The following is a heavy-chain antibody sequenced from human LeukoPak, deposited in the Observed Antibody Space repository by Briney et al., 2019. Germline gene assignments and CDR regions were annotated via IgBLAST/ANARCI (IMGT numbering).Heavy chain of an antibody. Sequence: SQTLSLTCTVSGGSISSDNYSWSWIRQPAGKGLEWIGRVYTSGSTNYNPSLKSRVTISVDTSKKQFSLKLSSVTAADTAVYYCARGAGSGSYPNYDYFDYWGQGTLVTVSS. CDR3: ARGAGSGSYPNYDYFDY. CDR1: GGSISSDNYS. V-gene: IGHV4-61*02. CDR2: VYTSGST. D-gene: IGHD3-10*01. J-gene: IGHJ4*02.